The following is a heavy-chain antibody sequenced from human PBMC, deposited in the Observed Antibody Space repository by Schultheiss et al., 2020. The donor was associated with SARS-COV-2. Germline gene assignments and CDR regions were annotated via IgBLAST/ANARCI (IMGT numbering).Heavy chain of an antibody. CDR2: IYYSGST. J-gene: IGHJ5*02. CDR3: ARILAAANNWFDP. CDR1: GFTFSSYSMN. V-gene: IGHV4-59*05. Sequence: SQTLSLTCAASGFTFSSYSMNWVRQAPGKGLEWIVSIYYSGSTYYNPSLKSRVTISVDTSKNQFSLKLSSVTAADTAVYYCARILAAANNWFDPWGQGTLVTVSS. D-gene: IGHD6-13*01.